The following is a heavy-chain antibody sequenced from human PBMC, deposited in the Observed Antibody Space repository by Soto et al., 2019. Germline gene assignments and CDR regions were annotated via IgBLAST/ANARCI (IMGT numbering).Heavy chain of an antibody. CDR2: IDPSDSYT. Sequence: PGESLKISCKGSGYSFTSYWISWVRQMPGKSLGWMGRIDPSDSYTNYSPSFQGHVTISADKSISTAYLQWSSLKASDTAMYYCARQRYRAGSVPSYLSYYYYGMDVWGQGTTVTVSS. V-gene: IGHV5-10-1*01. CDR1: GYSFTSYW. CDR3: ARQRYRAGSVPSYLSYYYYGMDV. D-gene: IGHD1-26*01. J-gene: IGHJ6*02.